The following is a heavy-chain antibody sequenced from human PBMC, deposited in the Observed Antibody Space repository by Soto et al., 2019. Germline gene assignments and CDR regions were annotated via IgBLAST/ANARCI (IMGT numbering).Heavy chain of an antibody. CDR3: ARATIVLLPAAIVRDRFAS. CDR2: IYYSGST. CDR1: GGSISRGDYY. J-gene: IGHJ5*02. V-gene: IGHV4-30-4*01. D-gene: IGHD2-2*01. Sequence: PSETRSLTCTVSGGSISRGDYYWSWIRQPPGKGLEWIGYIYYSGSTYYNPSLKSRVTISVDTSKNQFSLKLSSVTAADTAVYYCARATIVLLPAAIVRDRFASPGQ.